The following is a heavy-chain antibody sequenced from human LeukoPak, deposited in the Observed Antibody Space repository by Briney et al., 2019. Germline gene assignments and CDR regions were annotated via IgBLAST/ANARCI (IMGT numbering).Heavy chain of an antibody. J-gene: IGHJ4*02. Sequence: PGGSLRLSCAASGFTFSSYAMSCVRQAPGKGLEWVSAISGSGGSTYYADSVKGRFTISRDNSKNTLYLQMNSLRAEDTAVYYCAASRSGPKGYYFDYWGQGTLVTVSS. CDR1: GFTFSSYA. V-gene: IGHV3-23*01. CDR3: AASRSGPKGYYFDY. CDR2: ISGSGGST. D-gene: IGHD3-10*01.